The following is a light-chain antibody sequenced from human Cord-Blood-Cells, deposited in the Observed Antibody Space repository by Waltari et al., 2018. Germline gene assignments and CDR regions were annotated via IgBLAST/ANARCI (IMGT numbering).Light chain of an antibody. V-gene: IGLV2-14*01. J-gene: IGLJ3*02. CDR1: SSDVGGYNY. CDR2: DVS. CDR3: SSYTGSSTLV. Sequence: SALTQPASVSGSPGQSITISCTGTSSDVGGYNYVSWYQQHPGKAPKLMIYDVSNRPSGVSNRFSGSTSGNTASLTISGRQAEDEADYYCSSYTGSSTLVFGGGTKLTVL.